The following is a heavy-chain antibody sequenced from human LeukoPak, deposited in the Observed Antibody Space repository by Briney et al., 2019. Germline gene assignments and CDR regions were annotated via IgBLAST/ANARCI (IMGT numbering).Heavy chain of an antibody. D-gene: IGHD3-22*01. CDR2: IIPIFGTA. V-gene: IGHV1-69*06. J-gene: IGHJ5*02. CDR3: ARVFTYYDSSGYYFWFDP. CDR1: GGTFSSYA. Sequence: EASVKVSCKASGGTFSSYAISWVRQASGQGLEWMGGIIPIFGTANYAQKFQGRVTITADKSTSTAYMELSSLRSEDTAVYYCARVFTYYDSSGYYFWFDPWGQGTLVTVSS.